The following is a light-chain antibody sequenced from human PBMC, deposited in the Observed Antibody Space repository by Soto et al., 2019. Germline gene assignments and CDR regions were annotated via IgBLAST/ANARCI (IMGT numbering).Light chain of an antibody. V-gene: IGKV1-33*01. CDR2: DAS. CDR1: QNIYTW. Sequence: DIHVTQSPPSLSASVVDRVTITCRASQNIYTWLAWYQQKPGKAPKLLIYDASNMETGVPSRFTGSGSGTDFTFTISSLQPEDIATYYCQQYEIFPITFGQGTRLEIK. J-gene: IGKJ5*01. CDR3: QQYEIFPIT.